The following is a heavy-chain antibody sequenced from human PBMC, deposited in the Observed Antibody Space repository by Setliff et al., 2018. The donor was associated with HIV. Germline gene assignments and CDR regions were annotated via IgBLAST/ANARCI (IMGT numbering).Heavy chain of an antibody. CDR1: GFNFRSYG. V-gene: IGHV3-48*04. J-gene: IGHJ3*01. D-gene: IGHD3-22*01. CDR2: IGSSNHGI. CDR3: VRSHFDPNGYYYHADAFEV. Sequence: HPGGSLRLSCAASGFNFRSYGMTWVRQAPGKGLDWVAHIGSSNHGIHYTASVQGRFTVSRDNANNLLFLQMNNLRVEDTAVYYCVRSHFDPNGYYYHADAFEVWGQGTMVTVSS.